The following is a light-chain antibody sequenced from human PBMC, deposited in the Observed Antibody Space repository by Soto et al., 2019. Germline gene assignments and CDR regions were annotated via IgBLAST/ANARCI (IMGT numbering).Light chain of an antibody. V-gene: IGKV1-39*01. CDR1: QSITIY. Sequence: DIQMTQSPSSLSASVGDRVTITCRASQSITIYLNWYQQKPGEAPNLLIFGASTLQSGVPSRFSGSGSGTDFTLTISSLQPEDIATYYCQKYNSAPLTFGGGTKVDI. J-gene: IGKJ4*01. CDR3: QKYNSAPLT. CDR2: GAS.